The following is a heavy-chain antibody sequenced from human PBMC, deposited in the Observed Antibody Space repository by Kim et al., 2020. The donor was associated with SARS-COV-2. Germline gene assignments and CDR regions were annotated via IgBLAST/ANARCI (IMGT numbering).Heavy chain of an antibody. D-gene: IGHD4-17*01. Sequence: GGSLRLSCAASGFTFSSYWMHWVRQAPGKGLVWVSRINSDGSSTSYADSVKGRFTISRDNAKNTLYLQMNSLRAEDTAVYYCARRPRVSSDAFDIWGQGTMVTVSS. J-gene: IGHJ3*02. CDR1: GFTFSSYW. V-gene: IGHV3-74*01. CDR3: ARRPRVSSDAFDI. CDR2: INSDGSST.